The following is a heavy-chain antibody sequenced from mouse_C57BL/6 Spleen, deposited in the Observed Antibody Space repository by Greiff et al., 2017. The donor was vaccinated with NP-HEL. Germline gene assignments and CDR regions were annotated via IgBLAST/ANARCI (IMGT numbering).Heavy chain of an antibody. CDR1: GFTFSSYA. V-gene: IGHV5-4*01. CDR3: AGEEVYYGSRRNAMDD. Sequence: EVMLVESGGGLVKPGGSLKLSCAASGFTFSSYAMSWVRQTPEKRLEWVATISDGGSYTYYTDNVQGRFTISRDNAKNNLYLQINDLKSEDTAMYYGAGEEVYYGSRRNAMDDWGQGTSVTVSS. J-gene: IGHJ4*01. D-gene: IGHD1-1*01. CDR2: ISDGGSYT.